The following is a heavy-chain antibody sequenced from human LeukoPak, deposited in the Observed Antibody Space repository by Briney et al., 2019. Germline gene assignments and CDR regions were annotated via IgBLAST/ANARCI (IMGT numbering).Heavy chain of an antibody. D-gene: IGHD5-18*01. V-gene: IGHV1-2*02. CDR2: ISPDSGRT. CDR1: GYTFTAYY. CDR3: ARVINAAMVRVDD. J-gene: IGHJ4*02. Sequence: ASVKVSCKASGYTFTAYYIHWVRQAPGQGLEWMGWISPDSGRTNYAQKFQGRVTMTRDTSISTAYMELNTLRPDDTAVYYCARVINAAMVRVDDWGQGSLVTVSS.